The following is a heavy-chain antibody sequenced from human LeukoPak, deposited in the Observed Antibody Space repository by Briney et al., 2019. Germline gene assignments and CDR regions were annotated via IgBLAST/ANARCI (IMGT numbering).Heavy chain of an antibody. Sequence: PSETLSLTCTVPGGSISGWYWSWIRQPPGKGLEWIGYIYGSGNTNYNPSLKSRATMSIDTSKNQFSLKLTSVTAADTATYYCARETSLAGFASGLGFNYWGQGILVTVSS. V-gene: IGHV4-59*01. CDR3: ARETSLAGFASGLGFNY. J-gene: IGHJ4*02. CDR2: IYGSGNT. D-gene: IGHD6-19*01. CDR1: GGSISGWY.